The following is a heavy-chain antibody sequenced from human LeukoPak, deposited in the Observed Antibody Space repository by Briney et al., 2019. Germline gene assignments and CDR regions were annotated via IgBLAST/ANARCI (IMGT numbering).Heavy chain of an antibody. CDR2: ISSSSSYI. J-gene: IGHJ4*02. CDR3: ARGTRYQPLAFDY. V-gene: IGHV3-21*01. D-gene: IGHD2-2*01. CDR1: GFTFSSC. Sequence: PGGSLRLSCAASGFTFSSCMNWVRQAPGKGLEWVSSISSSSSYIYYADSVKGRFTIPRDNAKNSLYLQMNSLRAEDTAVYYCARGTRYQPLAFDYWGQGTLVTVSS.